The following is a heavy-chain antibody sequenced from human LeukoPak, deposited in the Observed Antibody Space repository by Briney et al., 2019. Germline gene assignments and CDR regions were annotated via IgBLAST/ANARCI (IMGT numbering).Heavy chain of an antibody. J-gene: IGHJ4*02. CDR2: INYGGTT. Sequence: SETLSLTCTVSGGSISSNNYYWSWIRQPPGREMEWIASINYGGTTYYNPSLKSRVTISVDTSKNQFSLRLSSVTAADTALYLCARYVVSGAGKYYFDYWGQGSLVTVFS. CDR3: ARYVVSGAGKYYFDY. D-gene: IGHD3-10*01. V-gene: IGHV4-39*01. CDR1: GGSISSNNYY.